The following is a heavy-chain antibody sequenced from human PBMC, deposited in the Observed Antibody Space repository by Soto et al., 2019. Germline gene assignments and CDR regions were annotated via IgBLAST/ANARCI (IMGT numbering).Heavy chain of an antibody. J-gene: IGHJ4*02. CDR3: ARAPYFDVLTAPFDH. CDR1: GGSISSGGYY. Sequence: SETLSLTCTVSGGSISSGGYYWSWIRQHPGKGLEWIGYIYYSGSTYYNPSLKSRVTISVDTSKNQFSLKLSSVTAADTAVYYCARAPYFDVLTAPFDHWGQGALVTVS. D-gene: IGHD3-9*01. CDR2: IYYSGST. V-gene: IGHV4-31*03.